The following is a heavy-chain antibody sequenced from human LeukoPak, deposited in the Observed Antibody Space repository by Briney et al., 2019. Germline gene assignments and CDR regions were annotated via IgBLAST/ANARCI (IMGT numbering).Heavy chain of an antibody. V-gene: IGHV3-23*01. D-gene: IGHD2-15*01. J-gene: IGHJ3*02. Sequence: GGSLRLSCAASGFTFSSDAMRWVRQAPGKGLEWVSAISSSGGSTYYADSVRGRFIISRDNSKNTLYLQMNSLRAEDTAVYYCARDRSGWSDFFPFFDIWGQGTMVTVSS. CDR2: ISSSGGST. CDR1: GFTFSSDA. CDR3: ARDRSGWSDFFPFFDI.